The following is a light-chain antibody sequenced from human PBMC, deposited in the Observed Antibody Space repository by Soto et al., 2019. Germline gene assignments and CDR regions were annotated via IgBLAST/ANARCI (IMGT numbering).Light chain of an antibody. J-gene: IGLJ1*01. V-gene: IGLV2-8*01. CDR1: SSDIGVYNY. Sequence: QSVLTQPPSASGSPGQSVTISCTGTSSDIGVYNYVSWYQQHPGKAPKLMIYEVSERPSGVPDRFFGSKSGNTASLTVSGLQTEDEADYYCSSYAGSNNLYVFGTGTKLTVL. CDR3: SSYAGSNNLYV. CDR2: EVS.